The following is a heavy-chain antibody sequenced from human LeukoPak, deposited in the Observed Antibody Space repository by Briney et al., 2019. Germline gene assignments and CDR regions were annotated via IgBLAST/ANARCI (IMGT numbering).Heavy chain of an antibody. D-gene: IGHD3-9*01. J-gene: IGHJ5*02. CDR3: AKDAYYDILTGYYT. Sequence: GGSLRLSCAASGFTFSSYAMHWVRQAPGKGLEWVAFIRYDGSNKYYADSVKGRFTISRDNSKNTLYLQMNSLRAEDTAVYYCAKDAYYDILTGYYTWGQGTLVTVSS. CDR1: GFTFSSYA. V-gene: IGHV3-30*02. CDR2: IRYDGSNK.